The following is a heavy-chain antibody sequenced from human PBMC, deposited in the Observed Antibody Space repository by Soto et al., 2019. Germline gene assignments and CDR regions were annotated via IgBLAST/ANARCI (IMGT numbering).Heavy chain of an antibody. CDR3: ARAPSIAARRYYYYYYGMDV. D-gene: IGHD6-6*01. Sequence: ASVKVSCKASGYTFTSYGISWVRQAPGQGLEWMGWISAYNGNTNYAQKLQGRVTMTTDTSTSTAYMELRSLRSDDTAVYYCARAPSIAARRYYYYYYGMDVWGQGTTVTSP. V-gene: IGHV1-18*04. J-gene: IGHJ6*02. CDR1: GYTFTSYG. CDR2: ISAYNGNT.